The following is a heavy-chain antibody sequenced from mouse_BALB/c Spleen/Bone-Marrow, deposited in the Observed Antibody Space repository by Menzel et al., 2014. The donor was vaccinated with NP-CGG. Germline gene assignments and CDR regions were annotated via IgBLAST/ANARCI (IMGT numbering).Heavy chain of an antibody. D-gene: IGHD2-1*01. V-gene: IGHV5-4*02. Sequence: VGSGGGLGKPGGSLKLSCAASGFTFSDYYMYWVRQTPEKRLEWVATISDGGSYTYYPDSVKGRFTISRDNAKNNLYLQMSSLKSGDTAMYYCARDGNYAYWGQGTLATVST. J-gene: IGHJ3*01. CDR2: ISDGGSYT. CDR1: GFTFSDYY. CDR3: ARDGNYAY.